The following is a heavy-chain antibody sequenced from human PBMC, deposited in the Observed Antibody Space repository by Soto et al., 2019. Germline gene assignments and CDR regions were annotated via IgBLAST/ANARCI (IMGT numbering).Heavy chain of an antibody. Sequence: SETLSLTCTVSGAYVSSGTYYWSWIRQPPGKGLEWIGDIYYSGSTKYNPSLQSRVTISVDTSNNQFSLNLRSVPAADTAVYFCSRGTPRVHCFDPWRQGILVTVFS. CDR3: SRGTPRVHCFDP. CDR1: GAYVSSGTYY. J-gene: IGHJ5*02. V-gene: IGHV4-61*01. CDR2: IYYSGST.